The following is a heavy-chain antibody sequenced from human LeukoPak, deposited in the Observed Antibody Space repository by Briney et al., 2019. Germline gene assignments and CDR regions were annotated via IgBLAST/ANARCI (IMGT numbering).Heavy chain of an antibody. V-gene: IGHV1-2*02. Sequence: ASVKVSCKASGGTFSSYAISWVRQAPGQGLEWMGWINPNSGGTNYAQKFQGRVTMTRDTSISTAYMELSRLRSDDTAVYYCARVVGSVPREYFDYWGQGTLVTVSS. D-gene: IGHD3-10*01. J-gene: IGHJ4*02. CDR2: INPNSGGT. CDR1: GGTFSSYA. CDR3: ARVVGSVPREYFDY.